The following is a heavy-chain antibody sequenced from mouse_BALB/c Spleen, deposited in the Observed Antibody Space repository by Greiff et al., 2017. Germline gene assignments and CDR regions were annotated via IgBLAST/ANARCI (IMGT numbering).Heavy chain of an antibody. CDR1: GFSLTSYG. J-gene: IGHJ2*01. Sequence: VKVIESGPGLVAPSQSLSITCTVSGFSLTSYGVHWVRQPPGKGLEWLGVIWAGGSTNYNSALMSRLSISKDNSKSQVFLKMNSLQTDDTAMYYCARDPGYRSLSYYLDYWGQGTTLTVSS. V-gene: IGHV2-9*02. CDR2: IWAGGST. D-gene: IGHD2-14*01. CDR3: ARDPGYRSLSYYLDY.